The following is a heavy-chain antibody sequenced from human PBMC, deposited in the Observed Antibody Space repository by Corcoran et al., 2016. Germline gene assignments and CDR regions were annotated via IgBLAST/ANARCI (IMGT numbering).Heavy chain of an antibody. CDR3: ARDHGIATRPLYGMDV. CDR2: IIPIFGTA. J-gene: IGHJ6*02. Sequence: QVQLVQSGAEVKKHGSSVKVSCKASGGTFSSYAISWVRQAPGQGLEWMGGIIPIFGTANYAQKFQGRVTITADESTTTAYMELTSLRAEDTAVYYCARDHGIATRPLYGMDVWGQGTTVTVSS. D-gene: IGHD6-6*01. CDR1: GGTFSSYA. V-gene: IGHV1-69*01.